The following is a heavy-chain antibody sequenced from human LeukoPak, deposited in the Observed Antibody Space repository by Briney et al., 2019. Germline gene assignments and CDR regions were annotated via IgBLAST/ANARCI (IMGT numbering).Heavy chain of an antibody. J-gene: IGHJ6*02. D-gene: IGHD2-2*02. V-gene: IGHV3-7*05. Sequence: GGSLRLSCAASGFTFSSYWMNWVRQAPGKGLEWVANINQVGSEKYYVDSVKGRFTISRDNAKNSLYLQMLSLRAEDTAVYYCARFGYNYGMDVWGQGTLVTVSS. CDR1: GFTFSSYW. CDR2: INQVGSEK. CDR3: ARFGYNYGMDV.